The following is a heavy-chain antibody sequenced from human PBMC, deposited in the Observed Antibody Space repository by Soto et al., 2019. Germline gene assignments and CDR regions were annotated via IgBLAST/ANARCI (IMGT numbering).Heavy chain of an antibody. CDR1: GYTFTSYG. D-gene: IGHD2-15*01. J-gene: IGHJ5*02. CDR3: AREGRYNWVDP. Sequence: QVQLVQSGAEVKKPGASVKVSCKASGYTFTSYGISWVRQAPGQGLEWMGWISAYNGNTNYAQKLEGRVTMTTDTSKNTAYMEIRSLRSDDTALYYCAREGRYNWVDPWGQGTLVTLSS. CDR2: ISAYNGNT. V-gene: IGHV1-18*01.